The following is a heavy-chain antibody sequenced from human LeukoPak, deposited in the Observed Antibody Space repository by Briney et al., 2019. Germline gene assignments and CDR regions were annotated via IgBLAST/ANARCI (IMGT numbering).Heavy chain of an antibody. CDR1: GFTFSSYS. J-gene: IGHJ4*02. CDR2: TSSSSSYI. V-gene: IGHV3-21*01. D-gene: IGHD3-9*01. Sequence: PGGSLRLSCAASGFTFSSYSMNWVRQAPGKGLEWVSSTSSSSSYIYYADSVKGRFTISRDNAKNSLYLQMNSLRAEDTAVYYCARGSLTGYFFDYWGQGTLVTVSS. CDR3: ARGSLTGYFFDY.